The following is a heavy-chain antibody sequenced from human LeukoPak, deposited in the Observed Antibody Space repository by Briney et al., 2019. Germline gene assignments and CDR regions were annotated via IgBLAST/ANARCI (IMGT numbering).Heavy chain of an antibody. V-gene: IGHV3-23*01. CDR2: ISGSGSDT. Sequence: PGGSLRLSCAASGFTFSTYAMTWVRQAPGKGLDWVSAISGSGSDTYYADSVKGRFTISRDTSKNTLYLQMNNLRAEDTAVYYCARVAAPVVVVPAALNWFDPWGQGTLVTVSS. D-gene: IGHD2-2*01. CDR3: ARVAAPVVVVPAALNWFDP. J-gene: IGHJ5*02. CDR1: GFTFSTYA.